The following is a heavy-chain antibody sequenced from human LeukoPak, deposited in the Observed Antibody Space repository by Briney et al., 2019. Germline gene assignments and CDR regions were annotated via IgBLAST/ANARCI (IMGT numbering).Heavy chain of an antibody. J-gene: IGHJ4*01. D-gene: IGHD1-26*01. CDR3: AKFNGWELAEYYLDY. CDR2: MSKSGDYT. V-gene: IGHV3-23*01. CDR1: GFIFSDYA. Sequence: GESLRLSCAASGFIFSDYAVSWVRQAPGKGLEWLSGMSKSGDYTHDTESVKGRFTISRDNSKNTLYLQMSGLRAEDTAIYYCAKFNGWELAEYYLDYWGHGTLVTVSS.